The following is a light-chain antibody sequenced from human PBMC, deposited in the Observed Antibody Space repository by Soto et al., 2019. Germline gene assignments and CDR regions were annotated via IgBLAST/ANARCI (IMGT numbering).Light chain of an antibody. CDR3: QQYGTSPQT. Sequence: EIVLTQSPGTLSLSPVERATLSCRASQSVNSYLAWYQQKVGQAPRLLTYGASSRATGIPDRFSGSGSGTDFTLTFSRLDPEDFAVYYCQQYGTSPQTFGQGTKVDI. J-gene: IGKJ1*01. V-gene: IGKV3-20*01. CDR1: QSVNSY. CDR2: GAS.